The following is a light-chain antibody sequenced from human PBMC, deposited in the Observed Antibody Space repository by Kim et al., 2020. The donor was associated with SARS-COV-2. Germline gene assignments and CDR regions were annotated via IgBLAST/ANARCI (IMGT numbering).Light chain of an antibody. CDR1: SGSIASNY. J-gene: IGLJ2*01. CDR3: QSYDSKNLEV. CDR2: EDN. Sequence: NFMLTQPHSVSESPGETVTISCTRSSGSIASNYVQWYQQRPGSAPATAIYEDNQRPSGVPDLFSGSIDSSSNSASLTISGLKTEDEADYYCQSYDSKNLEVFGGGTKLTVL. V-gene: IGLV6-57*04.